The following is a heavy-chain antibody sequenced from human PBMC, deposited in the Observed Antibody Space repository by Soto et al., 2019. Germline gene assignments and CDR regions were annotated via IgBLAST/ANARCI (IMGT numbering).Heavy chain of an antibody. CDR3: ARDRNDFWSGYYTARHYYGMDV. D-gene: IGHD3-3*01. CDR1: GYTFTSYG. J-gene: IGHJ6*02. V-gene: IGHV1-18*04. Sequence: QVQLVQSGAEVKKPGASVKVSCKASGYTFTSYGISWVRQAPGQGLEWMGWISAYYGNTNYAQKLQGRVTMTTDTSTSNAYKELRSLRSDDTAVYYCARDRNDFWSGYYTARHYYGMDVWGQGTTVTVSS. CDR2: ISAYYGNT.